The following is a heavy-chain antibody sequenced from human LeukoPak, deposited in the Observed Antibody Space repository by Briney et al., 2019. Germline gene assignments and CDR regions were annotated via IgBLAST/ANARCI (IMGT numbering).Heavy chain of an antibody. Sequence: SETLSLTCTVSGGSINRSSRYYWGWIRQPPGKGLEWIGRIFYSGSTYYNPSLKSRVTISVDTSNNEFSLKLTSVTAADTAVYYCAGHVPSPIFSNWSDPWGQGPLSPSPQ. CDR2: IFYSGST. J-gene: IGHJ5*02. D-gene: IGHD3-3*01. CDR1: GGSINRSSRYY. V-gene: IGHV4-39*01. CDR3: AGHVPSPIFSNWSDP.